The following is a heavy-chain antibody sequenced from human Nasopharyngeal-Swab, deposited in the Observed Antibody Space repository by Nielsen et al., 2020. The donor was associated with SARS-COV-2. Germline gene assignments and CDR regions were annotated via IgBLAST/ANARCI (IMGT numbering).Heavy chain of an antibody. V-gene: IGHV1-18*01. J-gene: IGHJ6*02. CDR3: ARAVWSGYGGEINGMDV. Sequence: ASVKVSCKASGYTFTSYGISWVRQAPGQGLEWMGWISAYNGNTNYAQKVQGRVTMTTDTSTSTAYMELRSLRSDDTAVYYCARAVWSGYGGEINGMDVWGQGTTVTVSS. D-gene: IGHD3-3*01. CDR1: GYTFTSYG. CDR2: ISAYNGNT.